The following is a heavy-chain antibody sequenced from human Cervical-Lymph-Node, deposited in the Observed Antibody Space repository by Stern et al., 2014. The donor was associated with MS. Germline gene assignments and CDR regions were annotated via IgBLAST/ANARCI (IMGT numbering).Heavy chain of an antibody. CDR1: GYPFSNYD. D-gene: IGHD1-26*01. CDR3: ARSRGSPDAFDI. J-gene: IGHJ3*02. Sequence: MQLVESGAEVKKPVASVKVSCKASGYPFSNYDIDWVRQATGQGLEWMGWMNPNSGNAGYAQKFQGRVTMTRNTSISTAYMELSSLRSEDTAVYYCARSRGSPDAFDIWGQGTMVTVSS. V-gene: IGHV1-8*01. CDR2: MNPNSGNA.